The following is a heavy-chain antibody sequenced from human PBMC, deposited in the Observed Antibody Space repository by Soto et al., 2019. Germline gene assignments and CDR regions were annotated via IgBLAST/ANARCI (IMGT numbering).Heavy chain of an antibody. V-gene: IGHV1-2*02. D-gene: IGHD1-20*01. Sequence: GASVKVSCKASGYAFVGYYIHWLRQAPGQGLEWMGWVDCNSGGTNYEQNFQGRVTMTRDTSIKTAYMELSRLTSDDAAVYYCTSEAITLSAAFYYFYGMDVWGQGTTVTVSS. CDR1: GYAFVGYY. CDR2: VDCNSGGT. J-gene: IGHJ6*02. CDR3: TSEAITLSAAFYYFYGMDV.